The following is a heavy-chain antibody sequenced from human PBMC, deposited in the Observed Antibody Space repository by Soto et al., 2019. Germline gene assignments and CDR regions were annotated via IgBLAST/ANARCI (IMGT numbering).Heavy chain of an antibody. D-gene: IGHD1-1*01. Sequence: QVQLAQSGAEVKKPGASVTVSCKASGYSFSSYGISWVRQAPGQGLEWVGWISVHNGYTKYATELQGRVTMTTDTSTSTAYMELRSLRSDDSAVYFCARLEHNFGPHNYRGQGTLVTVTS. CDR1: GYSFSSYG. J-gene: IGHJ4*02. CDR3: ARLEHNFGPHNY. CDR2: ISVHNGYT. V-gene: IGHV1-18*01.